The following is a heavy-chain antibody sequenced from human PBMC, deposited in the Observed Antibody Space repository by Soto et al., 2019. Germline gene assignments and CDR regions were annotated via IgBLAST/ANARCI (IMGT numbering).Heavy chain of an antibody. CDR2: VYHSGNT. CDR1: SNSICSLKW. D-gene: IGHD6-13*01. J-gene: IGHJ4*02. CDR3: ARGERQQQRDY. Sequence: SGTLYLNRAFNSNSICSLKWWSWVRQPPGKGLEWIGEVYHSGNTNYNPSLKSRVIISVDKSKNQFSLKLSSVTDADTAMYYCARGERQQQRDYWGQGTLVTVS. V-gene: IGHV4-4*02.